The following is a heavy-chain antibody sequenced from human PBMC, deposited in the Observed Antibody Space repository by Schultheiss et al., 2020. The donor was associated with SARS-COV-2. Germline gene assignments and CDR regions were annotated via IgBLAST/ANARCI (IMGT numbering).Heavy chain of an antibody. D-gene: IGHD4-17*01. V-gene: IGHV3-64*04. CDR2: ISSNGGST. CDR1: GFTFSSYA. Sequence: GGSLRLSCSASGFTFSSYAMHWVRQAPGKGLEYVSAISSNGGSTYYADSVKGRFTISRDNSKNTLYLQMNSLRAEDTAVYYCTRGTHDYGDYAFDYWGQGTLVTVSS. CDR3: TRGTHDYGDYAFDY. J-gene: IGHJ4*02.